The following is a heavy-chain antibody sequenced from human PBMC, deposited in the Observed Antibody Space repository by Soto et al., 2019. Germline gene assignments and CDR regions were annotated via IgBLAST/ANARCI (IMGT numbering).Heavy chain of an antibody. CDR3: KRHEGGAAADRPLDY. CDR1: GGSVRSSSYY. D-gene: IGHD6-13*01. Sequence: SETLSLTCTVSGGSVRSSSYYWGWIRQSPGKGLEWIGSIYYSGSTHNNPSLKSRVTMSVDTYTNQFSLKLMSVTAADTAVYYCKRHEGGAAADRPLDYWGRGTLVTVSS. V-gene: IGHV4-39*01. J-gene: IGHJ4*02. CDR2: IYYSGST.